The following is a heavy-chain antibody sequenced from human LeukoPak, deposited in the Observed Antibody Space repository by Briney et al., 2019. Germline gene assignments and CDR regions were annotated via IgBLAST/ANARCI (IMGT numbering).Heavy chain of an antibody. CDR3: ARSVYNYGPGADY. J-gene: IGHJ4*02. V-gene: IGHV3-74*01. CDR2: TSRDGRST. Sequence: GGSLRLSCVASGFTFSSYWINWVRQDPGKGLVWLTRTSRDGRSTTYVDSVKGRFTISRDNAKNTLYVQMNSLRVEDTAVYYCARSVYNYGPGADYWDQGTLVSVSS. CDR1: GFTFSSYW. D-gene: IGHD3-10*01.